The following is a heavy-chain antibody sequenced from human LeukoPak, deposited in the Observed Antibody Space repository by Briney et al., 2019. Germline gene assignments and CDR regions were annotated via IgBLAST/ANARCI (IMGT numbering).Heavy chain of an antibody. Sequence: SVKVSCKASGDTFSSYAISWVRQAPGQGLEWMGGIIPIFGTANYAQKFQGRVTITADESTSTAYMELSSLRSEDTAVYYCARDSEMATMLHTWGQGTMVTVSS. J-gene: IGHJ3*02. D-gene: IGHD5-24*01. CDR3: ARDSEMATMLHT. CDR2: IIPIFGTA. CDR1: GDTFSSYA. V-gene: IGHV1-69*01.